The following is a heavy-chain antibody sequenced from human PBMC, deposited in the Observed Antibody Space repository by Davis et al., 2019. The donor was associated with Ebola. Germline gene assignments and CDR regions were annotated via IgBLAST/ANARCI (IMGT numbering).Heavy chain of an antibody. CDR2: IWYDGSRK. CDR1: GFNFRSYG. D-gene: IGHD1-26*01. V-gene: IGHV3-33*06. CDR3: VKEGTTTIWVDSDN. J-gene: IGHJ4*02. Sequence: GESLKISCAASGFNFRSYGMHWVRQAPDKGLEWVAVIWYDGSRKYYGDSVKGRFTISRDNSNNLLYLQMNSLRAEDTAVYYCVKEGTTTIWVDSDNWGQGTLVTVAS.